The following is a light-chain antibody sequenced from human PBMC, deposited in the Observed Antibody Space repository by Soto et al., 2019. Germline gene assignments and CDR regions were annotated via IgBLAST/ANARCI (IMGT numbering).Light chain of an antibody. V-gene: IGKV3-20*01. Sequence: EIVLTQSPGTLSLSPGERATLSCRASQSVSSSYLAWYKQKPGQAPRLLIYGASSRATGIPDRFSGSGSGTDFTLTISTLEPEDFAVYYCQQYGSSPPWKFGQGTKVEIK. J-gene: IGKJ1*01. CDR2: GAS. CDR3: QQYGSSPPWK. CDR1: QSVSSSY.